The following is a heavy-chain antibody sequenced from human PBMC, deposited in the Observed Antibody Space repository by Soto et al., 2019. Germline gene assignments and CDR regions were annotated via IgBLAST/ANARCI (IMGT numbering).Heavy chain of an antibody. CDR2: IKQDGSEK. CDR1: GFACSSYW. CDR3: ARDAKYYDSSAYYDAFDV. J-gene: IGHJ3*01. V-gene: IGHV3-7*01. D-gene: IGHD3-22*01. Sequence: PGGSLRLSCAASGFACSSYWMSWVRQAAGGGLEWVANIKQDGSEKYYVDSVKGRFTISRDNAKNSLYLQMNGLRAEDTAVYYCARDAKYYDSSAYYDAFDVWGQGTMVTVSS.